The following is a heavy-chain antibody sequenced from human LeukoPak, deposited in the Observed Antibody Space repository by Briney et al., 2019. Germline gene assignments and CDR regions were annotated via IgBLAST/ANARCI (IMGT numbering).Heavy chain of an antibody. CDR2: ISAYNGNT. D-gene: IGHD3-22*01. J-gene: IGHJ3*02. V-gene: IGHV1-18*01. CDR1: GYTFTSYG. Sequence: GASVKVSCKASGYTFTSYGISWVRQAPGQGLEWMGWISAYNGNTNYAQKLQGRVTMTTDTSTSTAYMELRSLRSDDTAVYYCARDGDSSGYYNDAFDIWGQGTMVTVSS. CDR3: ARDGDSSGYYNDAFDI.